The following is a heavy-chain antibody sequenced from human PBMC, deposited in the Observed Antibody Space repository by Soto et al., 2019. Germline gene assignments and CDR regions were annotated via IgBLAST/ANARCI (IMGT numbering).Heavy chain of an antibody. J-gene: IGHJ3*02. V-gene: IGHV4-39*01. CDR1: GGSISSSSYY. CDR2: IYYSGST. CDR3: ARRGYYAISAFDI. Sequence: SETLSLTCTVSGGSISSSSYYWGWIRQPPGKGLEWIGSIYYSGSTYYNPSLKSRVTIPVDTSKNQFSLKLSSVTAADTAVYYCARRGYYAISAFDIWGQGTMVTVSS. D-gene: IGHD2-8*01.